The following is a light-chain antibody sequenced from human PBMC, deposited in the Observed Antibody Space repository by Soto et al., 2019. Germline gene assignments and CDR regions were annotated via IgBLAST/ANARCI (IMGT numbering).Light chain of an antibody. V-gene: IGLV2-14*01. Sequence: QSALTQPASVSGSPGQSITISCTGTSSDVGGYNYVAWYQQPPGKAPKLLIYNVSNRPSGVSNRFSGSKSGNTASLTISGLQAEDEADYYCPPYPHTYTYVFGTGTKVTVL. J-gene: IGLJ1*01. CDR1: SSDVGGYNY. CDR3: PPYPHTYTYV. CDR2: NVS.